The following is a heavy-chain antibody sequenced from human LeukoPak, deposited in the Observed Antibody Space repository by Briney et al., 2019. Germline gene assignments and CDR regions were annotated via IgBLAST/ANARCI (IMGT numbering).Heavy chain of an antibody. CDR1: GGSISSYY. V-gene: IGHV4-39*07. D-gene: IGHD3-10*01. Sequence: SETLSLTCTVSGGSISSYYWGWIRQPPGKGLEWIGSIYYSGSTYYNPSLKSRVTISVDTSKNQFSLKLSSVTAADTAVYYCARGYYGSGSPYYYYGMDVWGQGTTVTVSS. CDR2: IYYSGST. CDR3: ARGYYGSGSPYYYYGMDV. J-gene: IGHJ6*02.